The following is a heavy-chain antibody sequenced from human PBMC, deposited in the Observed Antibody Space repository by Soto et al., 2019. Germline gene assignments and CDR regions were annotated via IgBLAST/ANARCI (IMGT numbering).Heavy chain of an antibody. CDR3: ATWSSVTRPVWWYFEP. CDR1: GGSINSGDYY. V-gene: IGHV4-31*03. J-gene: IGHJ2*01. Sequence: QVQLQESGPGLVKPSQTLSLTCTVSGGSINSGDYYWSWIRQHPGKGLEWIGYIYYSGSTYYNPSLKSRVTISVDTSKNQFSLRLSSVTAADTAVYYCATWSSVTRPVWWYFEPWGRGTLVTVSS. D-gene: IGHD4-17*01. CDR2: IYYSGST.